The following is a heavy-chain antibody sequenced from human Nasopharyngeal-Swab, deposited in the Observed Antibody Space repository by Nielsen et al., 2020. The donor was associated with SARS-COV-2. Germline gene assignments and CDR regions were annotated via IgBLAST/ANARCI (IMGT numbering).Heavy chain of an antibody. CDR2: INHSGST. CDR3: ARASVVPAAMDYYYYMDV. D-gene: IGHD2-2*01. J-gene: IGHJ6*03. Sequence: WIRQPPGKGLEWIGEINHSGSTNYNPSLKSRVTISVDTSKNQFSLKLSSVTAADTAVYYCARASVVPAAMDYYYYMDVWGKGTTVTVSS. V-gene: IGHV4-34*01.